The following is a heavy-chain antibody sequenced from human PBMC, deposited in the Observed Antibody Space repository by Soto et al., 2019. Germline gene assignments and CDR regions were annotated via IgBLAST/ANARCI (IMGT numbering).Heavy chain of an antibody. Sequence: PGGSLRLSCAASRFTFSDYYMSWVRQAPGKGLEWVSYISSGGSLIYYADSVKGRFTISRDNAKNSLELQMSSLRAEDTAVYYCVRVKGVLMDVWGQGTKVTVSS. J-gene: IGHJ6*02. D-gene: IGHD3-10*01. V-gene: IGHV3-11*01. CDR3: VRVKGVLMDV. CDR2: ISSGGSLI. CDR1: RFTFSDYY.